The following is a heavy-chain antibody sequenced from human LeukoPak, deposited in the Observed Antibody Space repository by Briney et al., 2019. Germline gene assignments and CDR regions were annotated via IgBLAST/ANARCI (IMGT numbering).Heavy chain of an antibody. CDR2: INHSGST. CDR1: GGSFSGYY. V-gene: IGHV4-34*01. J-gene: IGHJ4*02. CDR3: QSRYLEWLLDY. D-gene: IGHD3-3*01. Sequence: PSETLSLTCAVYGGSFSGYYWSWIRQPPGKGLEWIGEINHSGSTNYNPSLKSRVTISVDTSKNQFSLKLSSVTAADTAVYYCQSRYLEWLLDYWGQGTLVTVSS.